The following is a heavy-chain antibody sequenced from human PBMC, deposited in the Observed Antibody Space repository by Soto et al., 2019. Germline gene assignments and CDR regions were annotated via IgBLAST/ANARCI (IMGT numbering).Heavy chain of an antibody. CDR3: ARSGWFGELLAFDI. CDR2: IYYSGST. CDR1: GGSISSYY. V-gene: IGHV4-59*01. D-gene: IGHD3-10*01. Sequence: SETLSLTCTVSGGSISSYYWSWIRQPPGKGLEWIGYIYYSGSTNYNPSLKSRVTISVDTSKNQFSLKLSSVTAADTAVYYCARSGWFGELLAFDIWGQGTMVTVSS. J-gene: IGHJ3*02.